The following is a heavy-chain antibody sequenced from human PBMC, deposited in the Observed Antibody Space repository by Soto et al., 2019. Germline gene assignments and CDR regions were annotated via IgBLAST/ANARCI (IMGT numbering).Heavy chain of an antibody. V-gene: IGHV3-30-3*01. J-gene: IGHJ1*01. CDR2: ISYDGSNE. CDR1: GFTFSSYA. CDR3: ARGSHSSTWPEYFQH. D-gene: IGHD6-13*01. Sequence: QVQLVESGGGVVQTGRSLRLSCAASGFTFSSYAMHWVRQAPGKGLEWVAVISYDGSNEYYADSVKGRFTISKDNSKNTLYLQMNSLRAEDTAVYYCARGSHSSTWPEYFQHWGQGTLLTVSS.